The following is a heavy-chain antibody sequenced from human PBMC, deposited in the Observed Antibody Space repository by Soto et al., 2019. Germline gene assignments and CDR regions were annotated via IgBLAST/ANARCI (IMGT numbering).Heavy chain of an antibody. CDR2: IFYSGST. V-gene: IGHV4-59*01. CDR3: ASMIGDPVLSFDS. CDR1: GGSISSYY. Sequence: QVQLQESGPGLVKPSETLSLTCTVSGGSISSYYWSWIRQPPGKGLEWIGFIFYSGSTSYNPSLKSRVTISIDTSEYQFSLNLNSVTAADTAVYYCASMIGDPVLSFDSWGEGTLFAVSS. D-gene: IGHD3-10*02. J-gene: IGHJ5*01.